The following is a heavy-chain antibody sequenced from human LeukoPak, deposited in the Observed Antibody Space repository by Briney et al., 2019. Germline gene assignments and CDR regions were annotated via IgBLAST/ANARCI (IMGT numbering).Heavy chain of an antibody. J-gene: IGHJ3*02. D-gene: IGHD1-26*01. V-gene: IGHV3-74*01. Sequence: GSLRLSCVASGFTFSSHWMHWVRQGPGKGLVWVSRIKSDGRSTNYADSVKGRFTISRDDAKNTLYLQMNSLRAEDTAVYYCARGGRPPEALGDTFDIWGQGTLVTVSS. CDR1: GFTFSSHW. CDR3: ARGGRPPEALGDTFDI. CDR2: IKSDGRST.